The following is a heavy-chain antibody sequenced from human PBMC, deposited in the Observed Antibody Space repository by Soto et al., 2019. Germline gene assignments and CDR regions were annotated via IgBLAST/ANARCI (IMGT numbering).Heavy chain of an antibody. J-gene: IGHJ6*02. D-gene: IGHD3-22*01. V-gene: IGHV3-23*01. CDR3: ATPPPSNHYYETNYYYALDV. CDR2: ISGSGGTT. CDR1: GFTFSSSA. Sequence: EVQLLDSGGGWVQPGGSQRLSCATSGFTFSSSAMSWVRQAPGKGLEWVSSISGSGGTTYYADSVKGRFTISRDNSKNTLYLQMNSLRAEDTAVYYCATPPPSNHYYETNYYYALDVWGQGTTVTVSS.